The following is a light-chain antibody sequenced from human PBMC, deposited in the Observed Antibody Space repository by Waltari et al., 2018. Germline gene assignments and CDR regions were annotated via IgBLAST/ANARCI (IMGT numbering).Light chain of an antibody. CDR2: EVT. Sequence: QSALTQPASVSGSPGQSITISCTGTSSDVGSYNLVSWYQQHPGKAPKFMIYEVTKRPSGISSRFSGSKSGNTDSLTISGLQAEDEADYYCCSYAGSSTFRVFGGGTKLTVL. CDR1: SSDVGSYNL. V-gene: IGLV2-23*02. CDR3: CSYAGSSTFRV. J-gene: IGLJ3*02.